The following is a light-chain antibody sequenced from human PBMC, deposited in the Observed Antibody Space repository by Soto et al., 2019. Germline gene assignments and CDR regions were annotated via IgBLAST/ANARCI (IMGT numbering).Light chain of an antibody. Sequence: EIAMTQSRANLSVSPGERTTISFRVSQSVSSNLAWYQQKPGQAPRLLSYGASTRATGIPARFSGSGSGTERTRTMCSLQSEDFAVYYCQQENIWPRRIGHGTKVDIK. CDR3: QQENIWPRR. V-gene: IGKV3-15*01. CDR1: QSVSSN. J-gene: IGKJ1*01. CDR2: GAS.